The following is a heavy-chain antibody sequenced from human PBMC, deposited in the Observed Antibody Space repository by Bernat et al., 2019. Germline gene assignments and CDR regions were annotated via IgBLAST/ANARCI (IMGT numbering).Heavy chain of an antibody. V-gene: IGHV3-30*03. D-gene: IGHD3-10*01. J-gene: IGHJ6*02. CDR2: ISYDGSNK. CDR1: GFTFSSYG. CDR3: ARDQLLWFGELFYYYYYGMDV. Sequence: QVQLVESGGGVVQPGRSLRLSCAASGFTFSSYGMHWVRQAPGKGLEWVAVISYDGSNKYYADSVKGRFTISRDNSKNTLYLQMNSLRAEDTAVYYCARDQLLWFGELFYYYYYGMDVWGQGTTVTVSS.